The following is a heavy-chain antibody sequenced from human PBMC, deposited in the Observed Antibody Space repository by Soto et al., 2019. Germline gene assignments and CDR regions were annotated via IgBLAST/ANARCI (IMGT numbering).Heavy chain of an antibody. V-gene: IGHV3-23*01. Sequence: EVQLLESGGGLVQPGGSLRLSCAASGFTFSSYAMSWVRQAPGKGLEWVSAISGSGGSTYYADSVKGRLTSSRDNSKSTLYRQMNSLRAEDTAVYYCAKDLNGSGRTLDYWGQGTLVTVSS. CDR3: AKDLNGSGRTLDY. J-gene: IGHJ4*02. CDR1: GFTFSSYA. CDR2: ISGSGGST. D-gene: IGHD3-10*01.